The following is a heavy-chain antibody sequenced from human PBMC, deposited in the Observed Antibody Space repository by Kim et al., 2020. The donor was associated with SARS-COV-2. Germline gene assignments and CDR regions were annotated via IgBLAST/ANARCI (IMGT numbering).Heavy chain of an antibody. CDR2: MNPNSGNT. CDR3: ARGQSPRSAFYYYYGMDV. V-gene: IGHV1-8*01. J-gene: IGHJ6*02. CDR1: GYTFTSYD. Sequence: ASVKVSCKASGYTFTSYDINWVRQATGQGLEWMGWMNPNSGNTGYAQKFQGRVTMTRNTSISTAYMELSSLRSEDTAVYYCARGQSPRSAFYYYYGMDVWGQGTTVTVSS. D-gene: IGHD3-3*02.